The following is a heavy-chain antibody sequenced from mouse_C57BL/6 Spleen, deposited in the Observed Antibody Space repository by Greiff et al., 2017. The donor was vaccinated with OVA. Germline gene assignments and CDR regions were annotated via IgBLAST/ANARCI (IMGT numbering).Heavy chain of an antibody. V-gene: IGHV3-6*01. CDR2: ISYDGSN. D-gene: IGHD2-1*01. CDR1: GYSITSGYY. Sequence: EVQLQESGPGLVKPSQSLSLTCSVTGYSITSGYYWNWIRQFPGNKLEWMGYISYDGSNNYNPSLKNRISITRDTSKNQFFLKLNSVTTEDTATYYCARGIYLYFDYWGQGTTLTVSS. J-gene: IGHJ2*01. CDR3: ARGIYLYFDY.